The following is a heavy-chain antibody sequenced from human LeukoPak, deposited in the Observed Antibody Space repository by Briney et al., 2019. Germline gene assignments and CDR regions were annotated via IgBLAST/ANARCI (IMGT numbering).Heavy chain of an antibody. CDR2: IKSDGSEK. CDR3: ARERGYDSWSGSRVLFDH. J-gene: IGHJ4*02. CDR1: GMTFSSHW. V-gene: IGHV3-7*01. D-gene: IGHD3-3*01. Sequence: GGSLRLSCAASGMTFSSHWMSWVRQAPGKGLEWVANIKSDGSEKYYLDSVKGRFTISRDNAKNSLYLQMNSLRAEDTAVYYCARERGYDSWSGSRVLFDHWGQGTLVIVSS.